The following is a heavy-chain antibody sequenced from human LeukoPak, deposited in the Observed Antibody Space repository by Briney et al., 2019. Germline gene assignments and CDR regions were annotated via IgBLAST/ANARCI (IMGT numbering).Heavy chain of an antibody. D-gene: IGHD3-10*01. V-gene: IGHV4-30-4*01. J-gene: IGHJ3*02. CDR3: AREADYLRWGFGELGAFDI. CDR2: IYYSGRT. CDR1: GGSISSYY. Sequence: SETLSLTCTVSGGSISSYYWSWIRQPPGKGLEWIGYIYYSGRTYYNPSLKSRVTISVDTSKNQFPLKLSSVTAADTAVYYCAREADYLRWGFGELGAFDIWGQGTMVTVSS.